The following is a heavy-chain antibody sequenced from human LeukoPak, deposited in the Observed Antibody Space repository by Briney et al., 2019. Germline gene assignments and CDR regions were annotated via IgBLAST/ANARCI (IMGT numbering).Heavy chain of an antibody. CDR1: GGSISGYY. Sequence: PSETLSLTCTVSGGSISGYYWSWIRQPPGKGLEWIGEINHSGSTNYNPSLKSRVTISVDTSKNQFSLKLSSVTAADTAVYYCARRIVVPAAIWPWGQGTLVTVSS. D-gene: IGHD2-2*01. CDR3: ARRIVVPAAIWP. CDR2: INHSGST. V-gene: IGHV4-34*01. J-gene: IGHJ5*02.